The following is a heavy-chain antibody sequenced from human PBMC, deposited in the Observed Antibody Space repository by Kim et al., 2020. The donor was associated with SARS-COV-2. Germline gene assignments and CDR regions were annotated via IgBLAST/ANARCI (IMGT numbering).Heavy chain of an antibody. V-gene: IGHV4-39*07. CDR3: ARGARFLEWTTFYYFDY. CDR2: IYYSGST. D-gene: IGHD3-3*01. J-gene: IGHJ4*02. Sequence: SETLSLTCTVSGGSISSSSYYWGWIRQPPGKGLEWIGSIYYSGSTYYNPSLKSRVTISVDTSKNQFSLKLSSVTAADTAVYYCARGARFLEWTTFYYFDYWGQGTLVTVSS. CDR1: GGSISSSSYY.